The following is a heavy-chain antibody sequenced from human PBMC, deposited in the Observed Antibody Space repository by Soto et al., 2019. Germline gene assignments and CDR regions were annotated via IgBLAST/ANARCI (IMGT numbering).Heavy chain of an antibody. CDR3: ARGHTRPFDH. V-gene: IGHV3-21*06. CDR1: GFIFSTYG. J-gene: IGHJ4*02. Sequence: PGGSLGLSCAASGFIFSTYGMSWVRRAPGKGLEWVSSITSYGSIYYGDSMKGRFTISRDDAQNLLFLQMNSLRAEDTAVYYCARGHTRPFDHWGRGTLVTVSS. D-gene: IGHD6-6*01. CDR2: ITSYGSI.